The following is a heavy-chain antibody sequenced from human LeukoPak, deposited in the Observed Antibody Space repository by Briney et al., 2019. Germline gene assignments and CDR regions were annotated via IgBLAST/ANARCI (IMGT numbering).Heavy chain of an antibody. CDR3: AKAQALWFGEY. CDR1: GFTFSSYV. J-gene: IGHJ4*02. CDR2: ISGSGGST. D-gene: IGHD3-10*01. Sequence: PGGSLRLSCAVSGFTFSSYVMSWVRQAPGKGLEWVSAISGSGGSTYYADSVKGRFTISRDNSKNTLYLQMNSLRAEDTAVYYCAKAQALWFGEYWGQGTLVTVSS. V-gene: IGHV3-23*01.